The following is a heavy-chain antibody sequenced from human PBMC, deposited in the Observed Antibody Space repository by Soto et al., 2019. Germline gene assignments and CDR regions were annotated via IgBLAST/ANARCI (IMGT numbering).Heavy chain of an antibody. CDR2: ISGSGGST. J-gene: IGHJ5*02. V-gene: IGHV3-23*01. D-gene: IGHD3-22*01. Sequence: EVQLLESGGGLVQPGGSLRLSCAASGFTFSSYAMSWVRQAPGKGLEWVSAISGSGGSTYYADSVKGRFTISRGNSKKSLYLQMNSLRAEDTGVYYCAKDGYYSSGYYGWFDPWGQGTLVTVSS. CDR1: GFTFSSYA. CDR3: AKDGYYSSGYYGWFDP.